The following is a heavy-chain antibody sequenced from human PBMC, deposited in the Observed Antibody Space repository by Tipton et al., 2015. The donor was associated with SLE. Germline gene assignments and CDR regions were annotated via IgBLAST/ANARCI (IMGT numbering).Heavy chain of an antibody. CDR1: GFTFSSYS. D-gene: IGHD5-24*01. J-gene: IGHJ3*02. CDR2: ISSSSSTI. CDR3: ARNGYNLGSGAFDI. V-gene: IGHV3-48*01. Sequence: GSLRLSCAASGFTFSSYSMNWVRQAPGKGLEWVSYISSSSSTIYYADSVKGRFTISRDNAKNSLYLQMNSLRAEDTAVYYCARNGYNLGSGAFDIWGQGTMVTVSS.